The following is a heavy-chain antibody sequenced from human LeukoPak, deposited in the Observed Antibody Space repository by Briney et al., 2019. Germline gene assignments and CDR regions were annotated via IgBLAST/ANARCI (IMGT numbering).Heavy chain of an antibody. CDR1: GFTFSSYA. Sequence: PGGSLRLSCAASGFTFSSYAMTWVRQAPGKGLEWVSATSGSGGSTYYADSVKGRFTISRDNSRNTLYLQMNSLRAEDTAVYYCAKCWDYGDYGGVDYWGQGTLVTVSS. CDR2: TSGSGGST. J-gene: IGHJ4*02. CDR3: AKCWDYGDYGGVDY. V-gene: IGHV3-23*01. D-gene: IGHD4-17*01.